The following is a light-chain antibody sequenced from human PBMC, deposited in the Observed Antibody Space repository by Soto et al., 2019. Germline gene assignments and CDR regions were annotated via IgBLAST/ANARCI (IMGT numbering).Light chain of an antibody. J-gene: IGLJ1*01. Sequence: QSVLTQPPSASGTPGQRATISCSASSGSLSVDWYQHLPGTAPKLLIQSNHQRPSGVPDRFSGSKSGTSASLAISGLQSEDDADYYCAAWDDSLNGLYVFGTGTKVTVL. CDR2: SNH. CDR3: AAWDDSLNGLYV. V-gene: IGLV1-44*01. CDR1: SGSLS.